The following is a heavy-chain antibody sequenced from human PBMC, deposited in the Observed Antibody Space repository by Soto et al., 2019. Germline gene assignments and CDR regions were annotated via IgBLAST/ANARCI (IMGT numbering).Heavy chain of an antibody. D-gene: IGHD3-22*01. CDR1: GGSINSAVHS. Sequence: PSETLSLTCTVSGGSINSAVHSWGWVLQSPGKGLEWIGYVYNSGSTYYNPSLRSRVTISEDTSKNQFSLRVNSMTAADTAVYYCARSAYYYDSSGYLVPCYAFDIWGQGTMVT. CDR2: VYNSGST. J-gene: IGHJ3*02. V-gene: IGHV4-61*08. CDR3: ARSAYYYDSSGYLVPCYAFDI.